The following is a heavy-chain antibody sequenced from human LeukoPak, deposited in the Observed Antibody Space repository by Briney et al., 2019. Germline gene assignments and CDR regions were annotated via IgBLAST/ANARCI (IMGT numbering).Heavy chain of an antibody. CDR1: GFSFNAYW. J-gene: IGHJ4*02. Sequence: GNLTLYYAASGFSFNAYWMAWVRQAPGTGLEWVANINPAGSETFHVDPVKGRFSISRDHAKNLVYLQMNSLRAEDTAVYYCATFGLVAALDLWGQGTLVTVSS. CDR3: ATFGLVAALDL. V-gene: IGHV3-7*01. CDR2: INPAGSET. D-gene: IGHD5-12*01.